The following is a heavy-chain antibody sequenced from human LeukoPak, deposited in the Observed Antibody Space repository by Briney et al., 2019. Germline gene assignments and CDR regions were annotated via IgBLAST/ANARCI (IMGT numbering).Heavy chain of an antibody. D-gene: IGHD3-10*01. V-gene: IGHV4-59*01. J-gene: IGHJ4*02. CDR1: GGSISSYY. CDR2: IYYSGST. Sequence: SETLSLTCTVSGGSISSYYWSWIRQPPGKGLEWIGYIYYSGSTNYNPSLKSRVTISVDTSKNQFSLKLSSVTAADTVVYYCARSSMVRGVSWVYWGQGTLVTVSS. CDR3: ARSSMVRGVSWVY.